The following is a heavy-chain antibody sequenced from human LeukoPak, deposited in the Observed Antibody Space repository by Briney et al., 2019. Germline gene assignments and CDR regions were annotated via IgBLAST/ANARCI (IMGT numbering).Heavy chain of an antibody. Sequence: ASVKVSCKVSGYTFTRYAITWVRQAPGQGLEWMGWISAYNGNTSYAQKLQGRVTMTTDTSTSTGYMELRSLRSDDTAVYYCARGAPSEFGELLCVWGKGTTVTVSS. CDR1: GYTFTRYA. D-gene: IGHD3-10*01. CDR2: ISAYNGNT. CDR3: ARGAPSEFGELLCV. J-gene: IGHJ6*04. V-gene: IGHV1-18*01.